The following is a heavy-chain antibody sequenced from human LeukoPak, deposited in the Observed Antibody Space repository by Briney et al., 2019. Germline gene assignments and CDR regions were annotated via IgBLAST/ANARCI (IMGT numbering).Heavy chain of an antibody. CDR1: GFTFSSYG. CDR3: AKAQLWQNYFDY. J-gene: IGHJ4*02. V-gene: IGHV3-33*06. CDR2: IWYDGSNK. Sequence: GGSLRLSCAASGFTFSSYGMHWVRQAPGKGLEGVAVIWYDGSNKYYADSVKGRFTISRDNSKNTLYLQMNSLRAEDTAVYYCAKAQLWQNYFDYWGQGTLVTVSS. D-gene: IGHD5-18*01.